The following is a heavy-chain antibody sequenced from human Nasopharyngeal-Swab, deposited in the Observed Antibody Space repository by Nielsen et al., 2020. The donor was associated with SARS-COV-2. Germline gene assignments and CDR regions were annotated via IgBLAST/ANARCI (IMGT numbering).Heavy chain of an antibody. D-gene: IGHD3-3*01. V-gene: IGHV1-69*10. J-gene: IGHJ3*02. Sequence: SVKVSCKASGYTFTGYYMHWVRQAPGQGLEWMGGIIPILGIANYAQKFQGRVTITADKSTSTAYMELSSLRSEDTAVYYCAREILRFLEWLLPDAFDIWGQGTMVTASS. CDR1: GYTFTGYY. CDR3: AREILRFLEWLLPDAFDI. CDR2: IIPILGIA.